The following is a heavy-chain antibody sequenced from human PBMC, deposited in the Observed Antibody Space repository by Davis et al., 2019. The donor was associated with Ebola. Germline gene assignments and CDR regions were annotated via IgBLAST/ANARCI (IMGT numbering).Heavy chain of an antibody. D-gene: IGHD6-19*01. CDR3: AAFRASVAGELHH. V-gene: IGHV3-15*01. CDR2: IKSKTDDETI. CDR1: GFTFSNAW. Sequence: PGGSLRLSCAASGFTFSNAWMTWVRQAPGKGLEWVGRIKSKTDDETIDYAAPVKGRFTISRDDSKNTLYLQMNSLKTEDTAVYYFAAFRASVAGELHHWGQGNLVTVSS. J-gene: IGHJ4*03.